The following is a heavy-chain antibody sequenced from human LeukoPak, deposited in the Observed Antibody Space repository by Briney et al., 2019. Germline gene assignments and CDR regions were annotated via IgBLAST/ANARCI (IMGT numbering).Heavy chain of an antibody. CDR3: AKGGPYYGYFDS. V-gene: IGHV3-53*05. Sequence: GGSLRLSCAASGFTVSNKYMTWVRQAPGKGLEWVSLIYSDGRTYYADSVKGRFTISRDNSKNSLYLQMTSLRTEDTAFYYCAKGGPYYGYFDSWGQGTLVTVSS. CDR2: IYSDGRT. D-gene: IGHD4-17*01. J-gene: IGHJ4*02. CDR1: GFTVSNKY.